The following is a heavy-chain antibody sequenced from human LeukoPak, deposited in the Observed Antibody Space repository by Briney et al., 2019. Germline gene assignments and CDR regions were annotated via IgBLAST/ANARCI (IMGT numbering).Heavy chain of an antibody. CDR2: INHSGST. V-gene: IGHV4-38-2*02. D-gene: IGHD5-24*01. Sequence: SETLSLTCAVSGFSVSSGYYWGWIRQPPGKGLEWIGTINHSGSTSYNPSLKSRVTISVDTSKNQFSLKLSSVTAADTAVYYCAREGRWLQLGWYFGLWGRGTLVTVSS. J-gene: IGHJ2*01. CDR1: GFSVSSGYY. CDR3: AREGRWLQLGWYFGL.